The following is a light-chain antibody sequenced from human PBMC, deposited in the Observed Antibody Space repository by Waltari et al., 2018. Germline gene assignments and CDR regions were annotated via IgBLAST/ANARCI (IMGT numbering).Light chain of an antibody. CDR3: CSYAGSNTWV. J-gene: IGLJ3*02. V-gene: IGLV2-23*01. CDR1: DSAVGSYHF. Sequence: QSALTQPASVSVSPGQSITISCTGTDSAVGSYHFFSWYQQPPGNAPKLMIYEATKRPSGVSDRFSGSKSGNTASLTISGLQAEDEADYYCCSYAGSNTWVFGGGTKVTVL. CDR2: EAT.